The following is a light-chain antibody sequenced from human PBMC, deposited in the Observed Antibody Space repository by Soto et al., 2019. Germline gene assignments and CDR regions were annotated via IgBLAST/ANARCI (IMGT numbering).Light chain of an antibody. V-gene: IGKV3-15*01. CDR2: DAS. Sequence: EIVMTQSPATLSVSPGERATLSCRASQSVSRNLAWYQQKPGQPPRLLIYDASTRATGVPARFGGSGSGTEFTLTSSGLQSEDCAVYYCQQYGDWPPDTFGQGTKVEI. CDR3: QQYGDWPPDT. J-gene: IGKJ2*01. CDR1: QSVSRN.